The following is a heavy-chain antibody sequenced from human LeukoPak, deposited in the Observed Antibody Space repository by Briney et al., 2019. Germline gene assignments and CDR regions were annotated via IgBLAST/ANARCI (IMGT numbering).Heavy chain of an antibody. CDR2: IYDSGST. Sequence: SETLSLTCTVSGGSISSYYWSWIRQPPGKGLEWIGYIYDSGSTNYNPSLKSRVSISVDTSKNQFSLRLNSVTAPDTAVYYCARLRGYSYGYVDYWGQGTLVTVSS. CDR1: GGSISSYY. CDR3: ARLRGYSYGYVDY. J-gene: IGHJ4*02. D-gene: IGHD5-18*01. V-gene: IGHV4-59*08.